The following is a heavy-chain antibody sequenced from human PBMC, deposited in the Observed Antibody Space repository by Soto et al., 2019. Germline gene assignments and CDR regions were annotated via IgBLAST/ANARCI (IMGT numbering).Heavy chain of an antibody. CDR3: ARGPLVVLNYFES. V-gene: IGHV1-69*02. CDR2: IIPILGIA. J-gene: IGHJ4*02. Sequence: SVKVSCKASGGTFSSYTISWVRQAPGQGLEWMGRIIPILGIANYAQKFQGRVTITADKSTSTAYMELSSLRSEDTAVYYCARGPLVVLNYFESWGQGTLVTVS. CDR1: GGTFSSYT.